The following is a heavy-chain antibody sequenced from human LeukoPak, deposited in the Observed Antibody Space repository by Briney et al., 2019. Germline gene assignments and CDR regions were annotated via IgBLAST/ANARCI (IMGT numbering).Heavy chain of an antibody. CDR3: AKGDHYGSGSYYSHYYYYMDV. J-gene: IGHJ6*03. CDR2: ISGSGGST. CDR1: GFTFGDYA. D-gene: IGHD3-10*01. Sequence: GGSLRLSCTASGFTFGDYAMSWVRQAPGKGLEWVSAISGSGGSTYYADSVKGRFTISRDNSKNTLYLQMNSLRAEDTAVYYCAKGDHYGSGSYYSHYYYYMDVWGKGTTVTISS. V-gene: IGHV3-23*01.